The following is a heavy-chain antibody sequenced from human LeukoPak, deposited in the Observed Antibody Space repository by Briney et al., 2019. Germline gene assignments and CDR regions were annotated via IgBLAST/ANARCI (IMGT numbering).Heavy chain of an antibody. Sequence: SETLSLTCTVSGGSISSSSYYWGWIRQPPGKGLEWIGSIYYSGSTYYNPSLKSRVTISVDTSKNQFSLKLSSVTAADAAVYYCARRRIVATIDYWGQGTLVTVSS. V-gene: IGHV4-39*01. D-gene: IGHD5-12*01. CDR2: IYYSGST. CDR3: ARRRIVATIDY. J-gene: IGHJ4*02. CDR1: GGSISSSSYY.